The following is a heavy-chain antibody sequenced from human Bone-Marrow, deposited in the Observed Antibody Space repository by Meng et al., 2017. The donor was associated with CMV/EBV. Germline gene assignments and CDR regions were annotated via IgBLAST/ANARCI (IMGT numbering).Heavy chain of an antibody. D-gene: IGHD1-26*01. CDR2: ISDDGSNK. CDR1: GFASVSSA. CDR3: ARESSGSPYFDY. Sequence: AAFGFASVSSALHWVRQAPGKGLEWVAVISDDGSNKYYAATVKGRFTISRDNSKNTLYLQMNSLRAEDTAVYYCARESSGSPYFDYWGQGTLVTVSS. J-gene: IGHJ4*02. V-gene: IGHV3-30-3*01.